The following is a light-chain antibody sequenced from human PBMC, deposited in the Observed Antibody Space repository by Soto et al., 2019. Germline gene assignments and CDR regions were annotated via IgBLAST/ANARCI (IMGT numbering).Light chain of an antibody. CDR2: GAS. CDR3: QQYNNWPPIT. Sequence: EIVMTQSPATLSVSPGERATLSCMASQSVSSNLAWYQQKPGQAPRLLIYGASTRATVIPARFSGSGSGKEFTLTISSLPSEDFAVYYCQQYNNWPPITFGPGTKVNI. J-gene: IGKJ3*01. CDR1: QSVSSN. V-gene: IGKV3-15*01.